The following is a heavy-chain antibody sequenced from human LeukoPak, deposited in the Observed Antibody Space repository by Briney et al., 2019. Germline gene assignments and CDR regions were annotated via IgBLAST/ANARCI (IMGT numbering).Heavy chain of an antibody. J-gene: IGHJ4*02. D-gene: IGHD3-10*01. CDR3: ARLPGARAMRGDY. V-gene: IGHV5-51*01. CDR1: GYTFSNSI. Sequence: GEALKTSCKGTGYTFSNSIIGWVRQMPGKGLEWVGIIYPGDSETRYRPSFQGQVTISADKSISTAYLQWSSLRASDTAMYYCARLPGARAMRGDYWGQGSLATVSS. CDR2: IYPGDSET.